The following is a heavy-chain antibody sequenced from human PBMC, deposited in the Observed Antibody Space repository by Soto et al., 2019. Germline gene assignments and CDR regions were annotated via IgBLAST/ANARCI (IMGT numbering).Heavy chain of an antibody. V-gene: IGHV3-23*01. CDR3: AKDRMVTYYDILTGSDFDY. D-gene: IGHD3-9*01. J-gene: IGHJ4*02. CDR2: ISGSGGST. CDR1: GFTFSSYA. Sequence: PGGSLRLSCAASGFTFSSYAMSWVRQAPGKGLEWVSAISGSGGSTYYADSVKGRFTISRDNSKNTLYLQMNSLRAEDTAVYYCAKDRMVTYYDILTGSDFDYWGQGTLVTVSS.